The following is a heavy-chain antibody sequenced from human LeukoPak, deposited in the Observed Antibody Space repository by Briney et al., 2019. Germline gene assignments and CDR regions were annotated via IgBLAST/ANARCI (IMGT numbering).Heavy chain of an antibody. CDR3: AKVAGSSWYSYYFDY. J-gene: IGHJ4*02. CDR2: ISGSGGST. CDR1: GFTFSSYA. V-gene: IGHV3-23*01. Sequence: GGSLRLSCAASGFTFSSYAMSWVRQAPGKGLEWVSAISGSGGSTYYADSVKGRFTISRDNSKNTLHLQMNSLRAEDTAVYYCAKVAGSSWYSYYFDYWGQGTLVTVSS. D-gene: IGHD6-13*01.